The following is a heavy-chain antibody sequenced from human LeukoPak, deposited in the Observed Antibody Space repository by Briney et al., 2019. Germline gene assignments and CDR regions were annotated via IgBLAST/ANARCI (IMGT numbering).Heavy chain of an antibody. D-gene: IGHD2-15*01. CDR2: ISSSGSTI. CDR1: GFTFSSYE. V-gene: IGHV3-48*03. CDR3: AGCGGSCYYYGMDV. J-gene: IGHJ6*02. Sequence: GGSLRLSCAASGFTFSSYEMNWVRQAPGKGLEWVSYISSSGSTIYYADSVKGRFTISRDNAKNSLYLQMNSLRAEDTAVYYCAGCGGSCYYYGMDVWGQGTTVTVSS.